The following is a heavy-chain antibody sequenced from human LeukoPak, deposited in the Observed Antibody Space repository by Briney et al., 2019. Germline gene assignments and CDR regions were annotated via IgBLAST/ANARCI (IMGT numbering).Heavy chain of an antibody. Sequence: PGGSLRLSCAASAFTFSRYAMSWVRQAPGKGLEWVSAISSSGGSTYYADSVKGRFPISRDNSKNTLYLQMNSLRAEDTAVYYCARRSGYNDYWGQGTLVTVSS. CDR3: ARRSGYNDY. J-gene: IGHJ4*02. V-gene: IGHV3-23*01. CDR2: ISSSGGST. D-gene: IGHD3-3*01. CDR1: AFTFSRYA.